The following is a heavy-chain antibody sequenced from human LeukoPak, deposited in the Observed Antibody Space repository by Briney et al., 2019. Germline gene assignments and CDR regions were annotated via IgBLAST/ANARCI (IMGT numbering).Heavy chain of an antibody. CDR2: IKEDGTEE. J-gene: IGHJ4*02. D-gene: IGHD1-26*01. CDR1: GFTFSSSW. V-gene: IGHV3-7*05. CDR3: ARWKEGWEFDY. Sequence: GGSLRLSCAASGFTFSSSWMTWVRQAPGKGLEWVAHIKEDGTEEYYVDSVKGRFTISRDNAKNSLYLQMNSLRAEDTAVYYFARWKEGWEFDYWGQGTLVSVSS.